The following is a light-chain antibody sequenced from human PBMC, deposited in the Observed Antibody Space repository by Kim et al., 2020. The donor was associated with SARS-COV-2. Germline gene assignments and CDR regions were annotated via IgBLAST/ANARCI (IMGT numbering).Light chain of an antibody. CDR1: RSYVGGYNY. Sequence: GQSITSSCTGTRSYVGGYNYVSWYQQHPGKAPKLMLFDVSQRPSGVSNRFSGSKSGNTASLTISGLQAEDEADYHCSSYTSSRTWVFGGGTQLTVL. CDR3: SSYTSSRTWV. CDR2: DVS. J-gene: IGLJ3*02. V-gene: IGLV2-14*04.